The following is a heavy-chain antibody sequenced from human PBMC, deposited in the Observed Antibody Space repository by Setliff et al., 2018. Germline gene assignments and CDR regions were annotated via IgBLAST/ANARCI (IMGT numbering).Heavy chain of an antibody. D-gene: IGHD6-19*01. V-gene: IGHV4-59*12. Sequence: SETLSLTCTVSGGSISSYYWSWIRQPPGKGLEWIGYIYYSGNTNYNPSLKSRVTISVDKSTNQFSLKLNSVTAADTAVYYCVRTDYSDGRYSMDVWGKGTTVTVSS. J-gene: IGHJ6*03. CDR1: GGSISSYY. CDR3: VRTDYSDGRYSMDV. CDR2: IYYSGNT.